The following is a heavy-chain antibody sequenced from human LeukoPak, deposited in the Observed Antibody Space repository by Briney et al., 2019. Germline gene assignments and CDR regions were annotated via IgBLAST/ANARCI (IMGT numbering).Heavy chain of an antibody. CDR3: ASGYSDYADYYNYYMDV. CDR1: GYSFTGYY. Sequence: ASVKVSCKASGYSFTGYYMHWVRQAPGQGLEWMGWINPDSGGTNHAQKFQGRVTMTRDTSITTAYMELSRLSSDDTALYYCASGYSDYADYYNYYMDVWGKGTTVTVSS. V-gene: IGHV1-2*02. CDR2: INPDSGGT. J-gene: IGHJ6*03. D-gene: IGHD4-11*01.